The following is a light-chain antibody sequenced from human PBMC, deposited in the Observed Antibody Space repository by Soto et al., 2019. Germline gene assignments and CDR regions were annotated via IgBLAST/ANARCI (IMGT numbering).Light chain of an antibody. CDR2: DDS. CDR3: QVLEGGTDQTYV. Sequence: SSELTHPPSVSLAPGHTATIACGGHNIGGKSVHWYQQRPGQAPVVVVYDDSDRPSGIPARFSGSNSGNTATLTITSVEAGDEAEYFCQVLEGGTDQTYVFGPGTKVTVL. V-gene: IGLV3-21*02. J-gene: IGLJ1*01. CDR1: NIGGKS.